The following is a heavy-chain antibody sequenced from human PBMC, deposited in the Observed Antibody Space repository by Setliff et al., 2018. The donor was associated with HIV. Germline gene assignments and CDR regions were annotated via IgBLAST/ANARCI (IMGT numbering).Heavy chain of an antibody. V-gene: IGHV4-4*07. Sequence: SETLSLTCTVSGGSMNAYYWSWVRQPAGKTLEWLGRISSGGISTYNCSLRSRVTMSIDTSNNQFSLNLNSVTAADTAVYYCVREVVSAVWYFDHWGRGIQVTVSS. J-gene: IGHJ2*01. CDR2: ISSGGIS. CDR1: GGSMNAYY. CDR3: VREVVSAVWYFDH.